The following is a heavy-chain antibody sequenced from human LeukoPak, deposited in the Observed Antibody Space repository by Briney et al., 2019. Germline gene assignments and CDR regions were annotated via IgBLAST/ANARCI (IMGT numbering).Heavy chain of an antibody. J-gene: IGHJ3*02. V-gene: IGHV4-4*07. CDR1: GGSVSNYY. CDR3: AKVRVRIPYHAFDI. CDR2: IYASGTT. Sequence: SETLSLTCTVSGGSVSNYYWSWVRQPAGKGLEWIGRIYASGTTRYNPSLQSRVTMSVDMSKNQFSLTLTSVTAADTAVYYCAKVRVRIPYHAFDIWGQGTMVTVSS. D-gene: IGHD2-15*01.